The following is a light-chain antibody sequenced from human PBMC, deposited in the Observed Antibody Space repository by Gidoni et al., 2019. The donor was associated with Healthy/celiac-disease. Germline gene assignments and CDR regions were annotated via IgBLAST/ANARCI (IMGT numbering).Light chain of an antibody. CDR2: GAS. Sequence: ELVLTQSPGTLSLSPGERATLSCRASQSVSSSYLAWYQQKPGQDPRPLIYGASSRATGSPDRFSGSGSGTDFTITISRLEPEDFAVYYCQQYGSSPPITFGQGTRLEIK. CDR1: QSVSSSY. J-gene: IGKJ5*01. CDR3: QQYGSSPPIT. V-gene: IGKV3-20*01.